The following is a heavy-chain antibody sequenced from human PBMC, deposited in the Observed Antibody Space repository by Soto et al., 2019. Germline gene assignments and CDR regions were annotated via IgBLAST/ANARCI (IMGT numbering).Heavy chain of an antibody. Sequence: PGGSLRLSCSASGFTFSSYDMHWVRQGPGKGLEWVSAIGTAGDTNYAGSVKGRFSISRDNSKNTLYLQMNSLRADDTAVYYCAKIWAAAAPWYPIDFWGQGTLVTVSS. CDR3: AKIWAAAAPWYPIDF. D-gene: IGHD6-13*01. V-gene: IGHV3-13*04. CDR1: GFTFSSYD. CDR2: IGTAGDT. J-gene: IGHJ4*02.